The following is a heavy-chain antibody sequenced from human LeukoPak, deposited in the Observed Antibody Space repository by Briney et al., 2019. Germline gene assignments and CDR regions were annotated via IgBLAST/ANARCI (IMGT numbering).Heavy chain of an antibody. J-gene: IGHJ4*02. CDR1: GGSISSSSYY. V-gene: IGHV4-39*07. CDR2: IYYSGST. Sequence: PSETLSLTCTVSGGSISSSSYYWGWIRQPPGKGLEWIGSIYYSGSTYYNPSLKSRVTISVDTSKNQFSLKLSSVTAADTAVYYCASKGNGTSFDYWGQGTLVTVSS. CDR3: ASKGNGTSFDY. D-gene: IGHD1-1*01.